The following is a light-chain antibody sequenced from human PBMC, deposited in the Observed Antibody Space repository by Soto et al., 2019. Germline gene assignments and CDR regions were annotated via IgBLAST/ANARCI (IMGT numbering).Light chain of an antibody. CDR3: LPYYACPKT. V-gene: IGKV3-15*01. J-gene: IGKJ1*01. CDR2: GAS. CDR1: QSVDNK. Sequence: ERVMTQSPAALSVSLGERATLSCRASQSVDNKLAWYQFKPGQAPRLLIYGASTRATGVPTRFSGSGSGTEFTLTIGSLQPVDFVVYYSLPYYACPKTFGQGTDVEIK.